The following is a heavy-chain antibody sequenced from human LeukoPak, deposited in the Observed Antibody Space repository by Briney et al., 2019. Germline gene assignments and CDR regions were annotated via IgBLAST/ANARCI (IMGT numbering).Heavy chain of an antibody. CDR2: IYSSGST. CDR1: GASISSGSNY. D-gene: IGHD3-10*01. CDR3: ARTHMVRGVITLDY. V-gene: IGHV4-39*01. J-gene: IGHJ4*02. Sequence: KTSETLSLTCSVSGASISSGSNYWGWIRQPPGKTLEWIGSIYSSGSTYYNPSLKSRVIIIIDTPKNQFSLKLSSVTAAGTAVYYCARTHMVRGVITLDYWGQGTLVTVSS.